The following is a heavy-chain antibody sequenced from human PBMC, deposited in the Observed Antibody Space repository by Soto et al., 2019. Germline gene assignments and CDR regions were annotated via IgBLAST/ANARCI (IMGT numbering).Heavy chain of an antibody. V-gene: IGHV3-33*01. J-gene: IGHJ6*02. CDR1: GFTFSSYG. CDR3: ARDSMTTVTTKKLHYYGMDV. D-gene: IGHD4-4*01. CDR2: IWYDGSNK. Sequence: PGGSLRLSCAASGFTFSSYGMHWVRQAPGKGLEWVAVIWYDGSNKYYADSVKGRFTISRDNSKNTLYLQMNSLRAEDTAVYYCARDSMTTVTTKKLHYYGMDVWGQGTTVTVSS.